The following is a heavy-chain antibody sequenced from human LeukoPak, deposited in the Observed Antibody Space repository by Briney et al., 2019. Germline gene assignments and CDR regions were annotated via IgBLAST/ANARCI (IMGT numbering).Heavy chain of an antibody. J-gene: IGHJ6*02. CDR2: MYYSGST. Sequence: SQTLSLTCTVSGDSISSGGYDWSWIRQDRGKGLEWIGYMYYSGSTYDNPSLKSRLTISVDTSNNLFSLKLSSATAADTAVYYCARDIRIPDDYYGMDVWGQGTTVTVSS. CDR3: ARDIRIPDDYYGMDV. CDR1: GDSISSGGYD. D-gene: IGHD3-9*01. V-gene: IGHV4-31*03.